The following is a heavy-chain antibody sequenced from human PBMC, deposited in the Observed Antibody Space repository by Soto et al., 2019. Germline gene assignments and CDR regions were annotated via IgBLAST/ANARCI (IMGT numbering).Heavy chain of an antibody. CDR3: VRHIHNQGFEYYFYS. D-gene: IGHD1-1*01. J-gene: IGHJ4*02. Sequence: QLQLQESGPGLVKLSETLSLTCNASGGSITSSVSAWGWIRQSPGKGLEWIGTIDYSGNIYYIPSLKSRITISVDTSNSQISLKLSSVTAADTAVYYCVRHIHNQGFEYYFYSWGQGTLVPVSS. V-gene: IGHV4-39*01. CDR1: GGSITSSVSA. CDR2: IDYSGNI.